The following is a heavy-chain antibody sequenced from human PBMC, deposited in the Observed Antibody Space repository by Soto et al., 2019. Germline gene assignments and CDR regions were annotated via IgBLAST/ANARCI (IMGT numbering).Heavy chain of an antibody. CDR2: IYPNGTI. CDR3: ATYSAYEQYYFDD. CDR1: GGSITSSGYS. D-gene: IGHD5-12*01. V-gene: IGHV4-30-2*01. Sequence: PSETLSLTCAFSGGSITSSGYSCSWIGQPPGKGLEWIGYIYPNGTIFYNPSLNSRVTISVDTSNNQFSLRLSSVTAADTAVYYCATYSAYEQYYFDDWGRGTPVTVSS. J-gene: IGHJ4*02.